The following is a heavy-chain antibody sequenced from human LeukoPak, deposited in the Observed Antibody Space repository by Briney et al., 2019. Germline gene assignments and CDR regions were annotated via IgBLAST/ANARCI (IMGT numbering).Heavy chain of an antibody. CDR3: TTAGDYDILAGYPIDY. D-gene: IGHD3-9*01. Sequence: GGSLRLSCIISGFNFTNAWMSWVRQTPGEALEWVGRIKSKADDGTTDYAAPVKGRFTISRDDSKNTLYLQMISLKTEDTAVYYCTTAGDYDILAGYPIDYWGQGTLVTVSS. CDR1: GFNFTNAW. J-gene: IGHJ4*02. V-gene: IGHV3-15*01. CDR2: IKSKADDGTT.